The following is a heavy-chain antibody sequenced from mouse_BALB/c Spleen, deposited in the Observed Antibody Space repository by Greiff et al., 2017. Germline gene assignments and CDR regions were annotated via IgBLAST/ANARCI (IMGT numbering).Heavy chain of an antibody. Sequence: EVQGVESGGGLVKPGGSLKLSCAASGFTFSDYYMYWVRQTPEKRLEWVATISDGGSYTYYPDSVKGRFTISRDNAKNNLYLQMSSLKSEDTAMYYCARPFDYWGQGTSVTVSS. CDR1: GFTFSDYY. V-gene: IGHV5-4*02. J-gene: IGHJ4*01. CDR3: ARPFDY. CDR2: ISDGGSYT.